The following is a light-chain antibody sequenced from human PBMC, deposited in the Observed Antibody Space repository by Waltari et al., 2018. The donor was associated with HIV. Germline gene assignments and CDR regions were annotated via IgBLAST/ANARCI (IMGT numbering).Light chain of an antibody. CDR1: SSYAGGYDY. V-gene: IGLV2-11*01. CDR3: CSYAGSDTFVL. J-gene: IGLJ2*01. CDR2: DVS. Sequence: QSALTQPRSVSGSPGQSVPISCTGTSSYAGGYDYVSWYQQHPGEAPKLIIYDVSKRPSGVPDRFSGSKSGNTASLTISGLQAEDEADYYCCSYAGSDTFVLFGGGTKVTVL.